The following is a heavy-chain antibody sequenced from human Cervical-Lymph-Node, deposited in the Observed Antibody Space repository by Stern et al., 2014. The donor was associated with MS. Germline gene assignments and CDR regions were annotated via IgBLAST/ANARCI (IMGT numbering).Heavy chain of an antibody. CDR1: GGSFNNYY. Sequence: QVQLQESGPGLVKTSETLSLTCTVSGGSFNNYYWSWIRQPPGKGLEWIGYIYQDGSTKYNPSLKSRVTISLHTSKKQFSLRLTSVTAADTAVYYCARVDDCSGGTCFSTSWFDPWGQGTLVTVSS. CDR2: IYQDGST. CDR3: ARVDDCSGGTCFSTSWFDP. J-gene: IGHJ5*02. V-gene: IGHV4-59*01. D-gene: IGHD2-15*01.